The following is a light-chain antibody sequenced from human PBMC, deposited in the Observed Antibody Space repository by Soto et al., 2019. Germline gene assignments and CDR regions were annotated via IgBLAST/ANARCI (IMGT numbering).Light chain of an antibody. Sequence: DIQLTQSPSFLSASVGDRVTITCRASQDISRYLAWYQQKAGKAPKLLIYAASTLQKGVPSRFSGSGSATEFTLTISSLQPDDFATYYCQQLNTYPLFTFGPGTEGDI. CDR2: AAS. J-gene: IGKJ3*01. CDR1: QDISRY. CDR3: QQLNTYPLFT. V-gene: IGKV1-9*01.